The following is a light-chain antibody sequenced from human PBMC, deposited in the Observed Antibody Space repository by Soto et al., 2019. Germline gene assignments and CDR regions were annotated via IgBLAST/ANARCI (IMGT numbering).Light chain of an antibody. CDR3: QQCYSSPRT. J-gene: IGKJ1*01. CDR1: QRISTY. V-gene: IGKV1-39*01. CDR2: AAS. Sequence: DIQMTQSPSTLSAGVGDRVTITCRASQRISTYLNWYQQKPAKAPTLLIYAASSLQSGVPSRFSGGGSGTDFTLTINTLQPEDFATYFCQQCYSSPRTFGQGTKVEIK.